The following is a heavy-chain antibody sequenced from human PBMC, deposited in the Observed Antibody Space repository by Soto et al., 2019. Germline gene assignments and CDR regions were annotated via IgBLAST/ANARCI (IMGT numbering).Heavy chain of an antibody. J-gene: IGHJ3*02. CDR3: ARDDDSSGYSLDAFDI. CDR1: GGSFSGYY. D-gene: IGHD3-22*01. Sequence: ASETLSLTCAVYGGSFSGYYWSWIRQPPGKGLEWIGEINHSGSTNYNPSLKSRVTISVDTSKNQFSLKLSSVTAADTAVYYCARDDDSSGYSLDAFDIWGQGTMVTVS. V-gene: IGHV4-34*01. CDR2: INHSGST.